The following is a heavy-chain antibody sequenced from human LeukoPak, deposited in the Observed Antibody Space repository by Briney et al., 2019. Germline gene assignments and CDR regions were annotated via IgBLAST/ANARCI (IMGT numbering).Heavy chain of an antibody. V-gene: IGHV4-31*03. Sequence: PSQTLSLTCTVSGGSISSGGYYWSWIRQHPGKGLEWIGYIYYSGSTYYNPSLKSRVTISVDTSKNQFSLKLSSVTAADTAVYYCASRDYGDAGVDYWGQGTLVTVSS. CDR1: GGSISSGGYY. CDR2: IYYSGST. CDR3: ASRDYGDAGVDY. J-gene: IGHJ4*02. D-gene: IGHD4-17*01.